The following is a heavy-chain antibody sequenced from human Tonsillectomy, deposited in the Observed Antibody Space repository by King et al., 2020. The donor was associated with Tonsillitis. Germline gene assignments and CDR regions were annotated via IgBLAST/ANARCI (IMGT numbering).Heavy chain of an antibody. CDR3: ARRVGVGYNWFDP. Sequence: QVQLQESGPGLVKPSETLSLTCTVSGGSITTSNFWGWIRQPAGKGLEWIGSIYYSGTTYYNPSLKNRVTISVDTPKNQFSLKLSSVTAADTAVYYCARRVGVGYNWFDPWAREPWSSSPQ. D-gene: IGHD1-26*01. CDR2: IYYSGTT. CDR1: GGSITTSNF. J-gene: IGHJ5*02. V-gene: IGHV4-39*01.